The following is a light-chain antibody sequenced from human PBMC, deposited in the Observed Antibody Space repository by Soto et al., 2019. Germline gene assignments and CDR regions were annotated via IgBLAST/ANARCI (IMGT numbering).Light chain of an antibody. Sequence: HSALTQPASVSGSPGQSITISCTGTSSDVGGYNYVSWYQQHPGKAPKLMIYEVSNRPSGVSNRFSGSKSGNTASLTISGLQAEDEGDYYCSSYTSSSTRLFGGGTKLTV. J-gene: IGLJ2*01. CDR2: EVS. V-gene: IGLV2-14*01. CDR3: SSYTSSSTRL. CDR1: SSDVGGYNY.